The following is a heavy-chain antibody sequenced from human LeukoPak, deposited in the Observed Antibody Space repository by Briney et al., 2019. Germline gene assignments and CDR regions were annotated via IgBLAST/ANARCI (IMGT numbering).Heavy chain of an antibody. Sequence: ASVKVSCKASGYTFTGYNMHWVRQAPGQGLEWMGWINPNSGGTNYAQKFQGRVTMTRDTSISTAYMELSRLRSDDTAVYYCARDGDYDFWSGYSLDYWGQGTLVTVSS. D-gene: IGHD3-3*01. CDR3: ARDGDYDFWSGYSLDY. CDR2: INPNSGGT. V-gene: IGHV1-2*02. CDR1: GYTFTGYN. J-gene: IGHJ4*02.